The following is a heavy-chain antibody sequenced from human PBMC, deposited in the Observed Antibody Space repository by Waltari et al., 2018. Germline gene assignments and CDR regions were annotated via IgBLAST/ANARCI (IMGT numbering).Heavy chain of an antibody. CDR3: ARGYDSSGPLYYFDY. J-gene: IGHJ4*02. CDR2: INPSSGST. D-gene: IGHD3-22*01. V-gene: IGHV1-46*01. CDR1: VYTFTNYW. Sequence: VQLVQSAAEVKKPGESLKISCKGSVYTFTNYWIGWVRQAPGQGLEWVGIINPSSGSTSYAQKFQGRVTMTRDTSTSTVYMELSSLRFEDTAVYYCARGYDSSGPLYYFDYWGQGTLVTVSS.